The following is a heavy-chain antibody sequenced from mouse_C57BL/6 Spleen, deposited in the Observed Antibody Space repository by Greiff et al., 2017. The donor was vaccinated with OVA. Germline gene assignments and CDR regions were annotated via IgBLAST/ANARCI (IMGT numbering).Heavy chain of an antibody. D-gene: IGHD2-4*01. CDR1: GYTFTDYY. CDR2: INPNNGGT. V-gene: IGHV1-26*01. Sequence: VQLQQSGPELVKPGASVKISCKASGYTFTDYYMNWVKQSHGKSLEWIGDINPNNGGTSYNQKFKGKATLTVDKSSSTAYMELRSLTSEDSAVYYCASLYDYDGYWGQGTTLTVSS. CDR3: ASLYDYDGY. J-gene: IGHJ2*01.